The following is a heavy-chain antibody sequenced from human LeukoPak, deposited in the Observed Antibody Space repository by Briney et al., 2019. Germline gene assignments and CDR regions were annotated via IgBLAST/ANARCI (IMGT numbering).Heavy chain of an antibody. CDR3: AKIGIMATITFDY. CDR1: GFTFSSYG. J-gene: IGHJ4*02. D-gene: IGHD5-24*01. Sequence: GGPLRLSCAASGFTFSSYGMHWVRQAPGKGPEWVAFIRYDGSNKYYADSVKGRFTISRDNSKNTLYLQMNSLRAEDTAVYYCAKIGIMATITFDYWGQGTLVTVSS. CDR2: IRYDGSNK. V-gene: IGHV3-30*02.